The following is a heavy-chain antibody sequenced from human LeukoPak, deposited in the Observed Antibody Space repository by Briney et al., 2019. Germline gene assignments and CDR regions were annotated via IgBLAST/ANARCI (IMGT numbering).Heavy chain of an antibody. J-gene: IGHJ6*02. CDR2: IYYSGST. CDR3: AGTVLRYFDWLSNYYYGMDV. V-gene: IGHV4-39*01. Sequence: PSETLSLTCTVSGGSISSSSYYWGWIRQPPGKGLKWIGSIYYSGSTYYNPSLKSRVTISVDTSKNQFSLKLSSVTAADTAVYYCAGTVLRYFDWLSNYYYGMDVWGQGTTVTVSS. CDR1: GGSISSSSYY. D-gene: IGHD3-9*01.